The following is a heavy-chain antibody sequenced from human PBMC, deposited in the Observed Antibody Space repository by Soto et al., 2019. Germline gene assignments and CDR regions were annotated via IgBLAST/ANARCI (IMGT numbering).Heavy chain of an antibody. Sequence: TLSLTCAVSGGSISSGGYSWSWIRQPPGKGLEWIGYIYHSGSTYYNPSLKSRATISVDRSKNQFSLKLSSVTAADTAVYYCARAHYGDYGYGMDVWGQGTTVTVSS. V-gene: IGHV4-30-2*01. CDR1: GGSISSGGYS. CDR2: IYHSGST. J-gene: IGHJ6*02. CDR3: ARAHYGDYGYGMDV. D-gene: IGHD4-17*01.